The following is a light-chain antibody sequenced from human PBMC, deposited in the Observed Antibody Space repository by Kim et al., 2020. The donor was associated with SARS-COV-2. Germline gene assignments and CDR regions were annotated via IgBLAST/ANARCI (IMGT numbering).Light chain of an antibody. CDR1: ETIFYYSNNMDY. CDR2: WAS. V-gene: IGKV4-1*01. J-gene: IGKJ2*03. Sequence: IVMTQSPESLAVSLSERATISCKSNETIFYYSNNMDYLAWYQQKPGQPPKLLIYWASTRQSGVPDRFSGGGSRTDFTLTITSLQPEDVAVYYCHQYFRTPYSFGQGTKLEI. CDR3: HQYFRTPYS.